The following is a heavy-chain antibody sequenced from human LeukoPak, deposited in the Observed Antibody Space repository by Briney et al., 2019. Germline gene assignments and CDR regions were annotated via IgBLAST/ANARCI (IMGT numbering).Heavy chain of an antibody. J-gene: IGHJ4*02. CDR2: IKQDGSEK. D-gene: IGHD1-14*01. Sequence: PGGSLRLSCAASGFTFSSYWMSWVRQAPGKGLEWVANIKQDGSEKYYVDSVKGRFTISRDNAKNSLYLQMNSLRAEDTAVYYCTRDRNPDNWHEFDSWGQGALVTVSS. CDR1: GFTFSSYW. CDR3: TRDRNPDNWHEFDS. V-gene: IGHV3-7*01.